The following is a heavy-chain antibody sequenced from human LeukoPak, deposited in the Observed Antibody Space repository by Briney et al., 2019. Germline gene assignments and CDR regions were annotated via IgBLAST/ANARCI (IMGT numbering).Heavy chain of an antibody. V-gene: IGHV4-59*08. CDR3: ARHNYVSGSYFDY. D-gene: IGHD3-10*01. Sequence: QASETLSLTCTVSGDSMSSFYWSWIRQPPGKGLEWIGSIHYSGSTNYKSSLKSRGTISGDTSKNQFSLKLSSVTAADTAVYFCARHNYVSGSYFDYWGQGTLVTVSS. CDR1: GDSMSSFY. CDR2: IHYSGST. J-gene: IGHJ4*02.